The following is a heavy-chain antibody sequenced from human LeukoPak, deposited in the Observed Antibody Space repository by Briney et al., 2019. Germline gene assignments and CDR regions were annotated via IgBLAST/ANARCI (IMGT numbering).Heavy chain of an antibody. J-gene: IGHJ4*02. D-gene: IGHD3-10*01. CDR2: INGGGGST. Sequence: GGSLRLSCAASGFTFSSYAMSWVRQAPGKGLDWVSSINGGGGSTYYADSVKGRFTISRDNSRNTLYLQMTSLRPEDTALYYCAKEWYVGSPPDYWGQGTQVTVSS. V-gene: IGHV3-23*01. CDR3: AKEWYVGSPPDY. CDR1: GFTFSSYA.